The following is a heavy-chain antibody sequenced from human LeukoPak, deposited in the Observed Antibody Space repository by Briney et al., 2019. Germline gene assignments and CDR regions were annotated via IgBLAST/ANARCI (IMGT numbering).Heavy chain of an antibody. V-gene: IGHV3-64*01. CDR1: GFTFSRYA. J-gene: IGHJ4*02. CDR3: ASAIRFLEWLMN. Sequence: VGSLRLSCAASGFTFSRYAMHWVRQAPGKGLEYVSAISSNGGSTYYANSVKGRFTISRDNSKNTLYLQMGSLRAEDMAVYYCASAIRFLEWLMNWGQGTLVTVSS. D-gene: IGHD3-3*01. CDR2: ISSNGGST.